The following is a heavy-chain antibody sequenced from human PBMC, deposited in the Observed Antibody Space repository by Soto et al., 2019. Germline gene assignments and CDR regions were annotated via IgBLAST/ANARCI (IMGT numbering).Heavy chain of an antibody. J-gene: IGHJ4*02. Sequence: GGSLRLSCAASGFTFSSYWMSWVRQAPGKGLEWVANIKQDGSEKYYVDSVKGRFTISRDNAKNSLYLQMNSLRAEDTAVYYCARDSLDFWSGYYVDYWGQGTLVTVSS. CDR2: IKQDGSEK. V-gene: IGHV3-7*01. D-gene: IGHD3-3*01. CDR1: GFTFSSYW. CDR3: ARDSLDFWSGYYVDY.